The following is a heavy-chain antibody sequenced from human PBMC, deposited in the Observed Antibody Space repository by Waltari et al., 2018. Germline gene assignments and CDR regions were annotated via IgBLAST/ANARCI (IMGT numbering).Heavy chain of an antibody. V-gene: IGHV1-18*01. CDR1: GYTFTTYG. J-gene: IGHJ3*02. CDR3: ARDRHQWVRDAFDI. D-gene: IGHD1-26*01. Sequence: QVQLVQSGAEVKKPGASVTVSCKASGYTFTTYGINWVRQAPGQGLEWMGWISAYNGNTNFAQHLQGRVTMTPDTSTSTAYMELRSLTSDDTAVYYCARDRHQWVRDAFDIWGQGTVVTVSS. CDR2: ISAYNGNT.